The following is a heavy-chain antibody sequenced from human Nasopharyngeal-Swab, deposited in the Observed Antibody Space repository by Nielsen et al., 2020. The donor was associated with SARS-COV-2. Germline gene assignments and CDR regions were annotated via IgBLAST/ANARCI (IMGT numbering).Heavy chain of an antibody. CDR1: GYTLTSYY. CDR3: ARDLRPVPTVPRLQTTSSCGMDV. J-gene: IGHJ6*02. V-gene: IGHV1-46*01. CDR2: INPSGGST. D-gene: IGHD6-13*01. Sequence: SVKVSCKASGYTLTSYYMQWVRQAPGEGLEGMGIINPSGGSTSYAQKFQGRVPMTRDTAPSTVYMELGSLRSEDTAVYYCARDLRPVPTVPRLQTTSSCGMDVWGQGTPVTVSS.